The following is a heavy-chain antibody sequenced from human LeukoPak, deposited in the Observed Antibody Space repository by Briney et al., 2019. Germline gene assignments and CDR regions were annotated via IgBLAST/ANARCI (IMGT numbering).Heavy chain of an antibody. CDR2: IKEDGSER. CDR1: GFTFTHNW. Sequence: GGSLRLSCAASGFTFTHNWMTWVRQAPGKELEWLAHIKEDGSERNYVDSVKGRFTISRDNAKNSLYLQMSSLRAEDTAVYYCARRMAGLGSPFDSWGQGTLVTVSS. CDR3: ARRMAGLGSPFDS. J-gene: IGHJ4*02. V-gene: IGHV3-7*01. D-gene: IGHD2-2*03.